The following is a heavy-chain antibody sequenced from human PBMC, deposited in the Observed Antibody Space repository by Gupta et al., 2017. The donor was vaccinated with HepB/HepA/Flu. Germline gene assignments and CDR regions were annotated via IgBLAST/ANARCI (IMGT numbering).Heavy chain of an antibody. V-gene: IGHV3-15*01. D-gene: IGHD3/OR15-3a*01. CDR2: IKSKTDGGTT. CDR3: TTAPTDWRDAFDI. Sequence: EVQLVESGGGLVKPGGSLRLSCAASGFTFSNAWMSWVRQAPGKGLEWVGRIKSKTDGGTTDYAAPVKGRFTISRDDSKNTLYLQMNSLKTEDTAVYYCTTAPTDWRDAFDIWGQGTMVTVSS. CDR1: GFTFSNAW. J-gene: IGHJ3*02.